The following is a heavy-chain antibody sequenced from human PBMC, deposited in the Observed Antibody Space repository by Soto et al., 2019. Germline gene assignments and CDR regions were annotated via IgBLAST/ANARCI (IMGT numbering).Heavy chain of an antibody. CDR3: TTLTMDIVVVPAPALYGMDV. D-gene: IGHD2-2*03. J-gene: IGHJ6*02. Sequence: EVQLVESGGGLVKPGGSLRLSCAASGFTFSNAWMSWVRQAPGKGLEWVGRIKSKTDGGTTDYAAPVKGRFTISRDDSKNTLYLQMNSLKTEDTAVYYCTTLTMDIVVVPAPALYGMDVWGQGTTVTVSS. V-gene: IGHV3-15*01. CDR2: IKSKTDGGTT. CDR1: GFTFSNAW.